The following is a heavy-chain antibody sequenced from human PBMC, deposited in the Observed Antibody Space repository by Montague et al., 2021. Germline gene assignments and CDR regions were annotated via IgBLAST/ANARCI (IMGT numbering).Heavy chain of an antibody. D-gene: IGHD5-24*01. Sequence: SLRLSCAASGFTFSDFAMNWVRQAPGKGLEWVSLVCHYGSSTYYADSVKGRFIISRDNSMNTLYLHMIGLRAEDTAWYFCARECDGGLGTTCHDYWGQGTPVTVSS. CDR1: GFTFSDFA. CDR2: VCHYGSST. V-gene: IGHV3-33*08. CDR3: ARECDGGLGTTCHDY. J-gene: IGHJ4*02.